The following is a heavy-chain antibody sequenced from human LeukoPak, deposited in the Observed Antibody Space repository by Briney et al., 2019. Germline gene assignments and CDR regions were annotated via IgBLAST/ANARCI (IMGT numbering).Heavy chain of an antibody. CDR3: ARALNYYDSSGYSNYGVFDY. Sequence: SSETLSLTCTVSGGSISSYYWSWIRQPPGKGLEWIGYIYYSGSTNYNPSLKSRVTISVETSKNQFSLKLSSVTAADTAVYYCARALNYYDSSGYSNYGVFDYWGQGTLVTVSS. D-gene: IGHD3-22*01. V-gene: IGHV4-59*08. CDR1: GGSISSYY. J-gene: IGHJ4*02. CDR2: IYYSGST.